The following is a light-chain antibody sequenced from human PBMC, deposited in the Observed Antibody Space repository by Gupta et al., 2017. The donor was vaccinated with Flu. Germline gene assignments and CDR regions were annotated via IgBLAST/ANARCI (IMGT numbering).Light chain of an antibody. CDR2: CEN. CDR1: SIGSNY. CDR3: DYPDTSSDSVV. Sequence: GQKVRIKGTGDSIGSNYETWYHQKPAQAPMRLFVCENSRRSGIPARFSGYSDGTTASFQTTGAQAEDEADDYCDYPDTSSDSVVFGGGTRMTVL. J-gene: IGLJ2*01. V-gene: IGLV3-19*01.